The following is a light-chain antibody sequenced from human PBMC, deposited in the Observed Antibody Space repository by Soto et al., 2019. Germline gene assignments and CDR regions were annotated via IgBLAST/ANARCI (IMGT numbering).Light chain of an antibody. CDR1: SSDFGGYDY. J-gene: IGLJ1*01. CDR3: SSKRGSTGV. V-gene: IGLV2-14*01. CDR2: DVS. Sequence: QSVLTQPASVSGSPGQTITISCTGTSSDFGGYDYVSWHQQHPGKAPKLMIYDVSKRPSGVSNRFSGSKSGNTASLTISGLQAEDEADYYCSSKRGSTGVFGTGTKVTVL.